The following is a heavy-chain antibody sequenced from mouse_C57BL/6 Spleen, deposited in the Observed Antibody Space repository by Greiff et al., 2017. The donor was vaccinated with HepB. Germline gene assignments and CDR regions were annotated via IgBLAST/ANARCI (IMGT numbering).Heavy chain of an antibody. CDR3: ARSGGFDWYFDV. D-gene: IGHD3-1*01. CDR2: ILPGSGST. Sequence: QVQLKESGAELMKPGASVKLSCKATGYTFTGYWIEWVKQRPGHGLEWIGEILPGSGSTNYNEKFKGKATFTADTSSNTAYMQLSLTTEDSAIYYCARSGGFDWYFDVWGTGTTVTVSS. J-gene: IGHJ1*03. CDR1: GYTFTGYW. V-gene: IGHV1-9*01.